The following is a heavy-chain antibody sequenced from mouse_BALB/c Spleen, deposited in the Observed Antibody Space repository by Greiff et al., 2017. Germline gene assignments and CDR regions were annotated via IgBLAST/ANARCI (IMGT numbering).Heavy chain of an antibody. J-gene: IGHJ2*01. CDR1: GFTFSSYA. CDR3: AREAYYGNYPYYFDY. CDR2: ISSGGST. Sequence: EVKLMESGGGLVKPGGSLKLSCAASGFTFSSYAMSWVRQTPEKRLEWVASISSGGSTYYPDSVKGRFTISRDNARNILYLQMSSLRSEDTAMYYCAREAYYGNYPYYFDYWGQGTTLTVSS. D-gene: IGHD2-10*01. V-gene: IGHV5-6-5*01.